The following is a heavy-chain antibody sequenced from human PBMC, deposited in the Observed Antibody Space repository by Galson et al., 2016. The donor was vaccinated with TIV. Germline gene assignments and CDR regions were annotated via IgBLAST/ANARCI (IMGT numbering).Heavy chain of an antibody. CDR2: IRYDGSNK. J-gene: IGHJ6*03. Sequence: SLRLSCAASGFTFSNYWMHWVAFIRYDGSNKYYADSVKGRFTISRDNSKNTVYLQMNGLRAEDTALYCCAKDSTTTLYYMDVWGKGTTVTVSS. V-gene: IGHV3-30*02. D-gene: IGHD4-17*01. CDR1: GFTFSNYW. CDR3: AKDSTTTLYYMDV.